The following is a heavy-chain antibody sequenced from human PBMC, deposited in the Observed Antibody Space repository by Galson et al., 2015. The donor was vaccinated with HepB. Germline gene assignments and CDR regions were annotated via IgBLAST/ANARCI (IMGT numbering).Heavy chain of an antibody. D-gene: IGHD3-10*01. J-gene: IGHJ6*02. Sequence: VRQAPGKGLERVSGISWNSDFTGYADSVRGRFTISRDNARYSLSLQMHSLRTEDTALYYCAQDLTYYYGSGSYFVAMDVWGQGTTVTVSS. CDR3: AQDLTYYYGSGSYFVAMDV. V-gene: IGHV3-9*01. CDR2: ISWNSDFT.